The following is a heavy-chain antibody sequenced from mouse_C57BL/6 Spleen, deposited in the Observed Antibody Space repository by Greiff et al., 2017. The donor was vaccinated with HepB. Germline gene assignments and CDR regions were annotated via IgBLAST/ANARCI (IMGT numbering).Heavy chain of an antibody. CDR1: GFNIKDDY. J-gene: IGHJ3*01. Sequence: EVQLQQSGAELVRPGASVKLSCTASGFNIKDDYMHWVKQRPEQGLEWIGWIDPENGDTEYASKFQGKATITADTSSNTAYPQLSSLTSEDTAVYYCTTFYGSSYVFAYWGQGTLVTVAA. V-gene: IGHV14-4*01. CDR2: IDPENGDT. CDR3: TTFYGSSYVFAY. D-gene: IGHD1-1*01.